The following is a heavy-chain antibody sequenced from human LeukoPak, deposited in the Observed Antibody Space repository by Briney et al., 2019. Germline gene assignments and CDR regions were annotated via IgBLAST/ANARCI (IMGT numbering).Heavy chain of an antibody. CDR2: ISYDGSNK. Sequence: GRSLRLSCAASGFTFSSYGMHWVRQAPGKGLEWVAVISYDGSNKYYADSVKGRFTISRDNSKNTLYLQMNSLRAEDTAVYYCARGNDGYPYYFDYWGQGTLVTVSS. V-gene: IGHV3-30*03. D-gene: IGHD5-18*01. J-gene: IGHJ4*02. CDR3: ARGNDGYPYYFDY. CDR1: GFTFSSYG.